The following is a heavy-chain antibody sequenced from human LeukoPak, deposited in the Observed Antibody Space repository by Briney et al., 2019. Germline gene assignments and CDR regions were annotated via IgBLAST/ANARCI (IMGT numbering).Heavy chain of an antibody. CDR1: GFTFRGYS. CDR2: ITSTSSDM. Sequence: PGGSLRLSCAASGFTFRGYSLSWVRQAPGKGLEWVSFITSTSSDMLYADSVKGRFTVSRDNAKNTLYLQMDSLTAEDTAVYFCARVAGHYFDYWGQGSLVTVSS. V-gene: IGHV3-21*04. CDR3: ARVAGHYFDY. J-gene: IGHJ4*02.